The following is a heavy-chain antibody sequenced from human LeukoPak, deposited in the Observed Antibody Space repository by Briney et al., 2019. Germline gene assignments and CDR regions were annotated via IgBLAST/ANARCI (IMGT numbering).Heavy chain of an antibody. D-gene: IGHD4-11*01. CDR3: ARLRGNYFPDY. Sequence: SETLSLTCAVYGGSFSGYYWSWIRQPPGKGLEWIGEINHSGSTNYNPSLKSRVTISVDTSKNQFSLKLSSVTAADTAVYYCARLRGNYFPDYWGPGTLVTVSS. V-gene: IGHV4-34*01. CDR2: INHSGST. J-gene: IGHJ4*02. CDR1: GGSFSGYY.